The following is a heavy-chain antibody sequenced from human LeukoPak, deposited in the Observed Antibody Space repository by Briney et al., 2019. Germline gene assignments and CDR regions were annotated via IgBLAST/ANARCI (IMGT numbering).Heavy chain of an antibody. Sequence: QAGGSLRLSCAASGFTFSSYAMSWVRQAPGKGLGWVSYISSSSSTIYYADSVKGRFTISRDNAKNSLYLQMNSLRAEDTAVYYCARDRWQLVNAFDIWGQGTMVTVSS. J-gene: IGHJ3*02. V-gene: IGHV3-48*01. D-gene: IGHD6-6*01. CDR1: GFTFSSYA. CDR2: ISSSSSTI. CDR3: ARDRWQLVNAFDI.